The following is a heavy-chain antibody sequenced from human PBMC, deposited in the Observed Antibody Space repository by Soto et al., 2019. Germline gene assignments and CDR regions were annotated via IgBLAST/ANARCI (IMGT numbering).Heavy chain of an antibody. CDR1: GGSFSGYY. Sequence: QVQLQQWGAGLLKPSETLSLTCAVYGGSFSGYYWSWIRQPPGKGLEWIGEINHSGSTNYNPSLKSRVTISVDTSKNQFSLKLSSVTAADTAVYYCARAGKVAGYSFDYWGQGTLVTVSS. D-gene: IGHD6-19*01. V-gene: IGHV4-34*01. J-gene: IGHJ4*02. CDR2: INHSGST. CDR3: ARAGKVAGYSFDY.